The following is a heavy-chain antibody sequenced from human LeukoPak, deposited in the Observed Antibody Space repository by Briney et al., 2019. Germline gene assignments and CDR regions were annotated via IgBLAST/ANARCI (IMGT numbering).Heavy chain of an antibody. CDR2: INHSGST. Sequence: SETLSLTCAVYGGSFSGYYWSWIRQPPGKGLEWIGEINHSGSTNYNPSLKSRVTISVDTSKNQFSLKLSSVTAADTAVYYYARGRWAYCSGGSCEYYMDVWGKGTTVTVSS. J-gene: IGHJ6*03. V-gene: IGHV4-34*01. D-gene: IGHD2-15*01. CDR1: GGSFSGYY. CDR3: ARGRWAYCSGGSCEYYMDV.